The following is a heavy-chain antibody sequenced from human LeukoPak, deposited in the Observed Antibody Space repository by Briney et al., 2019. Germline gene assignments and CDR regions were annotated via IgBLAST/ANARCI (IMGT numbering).Heavy chain of an antibody. CDR2: INDSGST. Sequence: SETLSLTCAVYGGSFSGYYWSWIRQPPGKGLEWIGEINDSGSTNYNPSLKSRVTISVDTSKNQFSLKLSSVTAADTAVYYCASQGIYIAAAGLDYWGQGTLVTVSS. CDR3: ASQGIYIAAAGLDY. CDR1: GGSFSGYY. V-gene: IGHV4-34*01. D-gene: IGHD6-13*01. J-gene: IGHJ4*02.